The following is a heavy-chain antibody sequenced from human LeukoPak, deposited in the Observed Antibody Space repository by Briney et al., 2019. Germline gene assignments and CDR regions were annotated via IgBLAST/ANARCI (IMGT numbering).Heavy chain of an antibody. CDR2: ISYDGSNK. D-gene: IGHD3-22*01. V-gene: IGHV3-30*18. CDR1: GFTFSSYG. CDR3: AKGRFPAYYYDSSGYSYYFDY. Sequence: GGSLRLSCAASGFTFSSYGMHWVRQAPGKGLEWVAVISYDGSNKYYADSVKGRFTISRDNSKNTLYLQMNSLRAEDTAVYYCAKGRFPAYYYDSSGYSYYFDYWGQGTLVTVSS. J-gene: IGHJ4*02.